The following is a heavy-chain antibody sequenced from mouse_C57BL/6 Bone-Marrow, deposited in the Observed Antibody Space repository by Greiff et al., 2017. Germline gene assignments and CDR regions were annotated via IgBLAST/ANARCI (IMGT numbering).Heavy chain of an antibody. CDR1: GYTFTSYW. V-gene: IGHV1-59*01. CDR2: IDPSDSYT. CDR3: ARRCYGTSFAY. D-gene: IGHD1-1*01. Sequence: VQLQQPGAELVRPGTSVKLSCKASGYTFTSYWMHWVKQRPGQGLEWIGVIDPSDSYTNYNQKFKGKATLTVDTSSSTAYMQLSSLTSEDSAVYYCARRCYGTSFAYWGQGTLVTVSA. J-gene: IGHJ3*01.